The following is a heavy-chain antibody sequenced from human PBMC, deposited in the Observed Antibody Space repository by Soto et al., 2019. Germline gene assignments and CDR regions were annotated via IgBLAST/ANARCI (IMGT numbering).Heavy chain of an antibody. D-gene: IGHD6-25*01. CDR2: IYHIGKT. J-gene: IGHJ4*02. V-gene: IGHV4-38-2*01. CDR1: GYSMRSSNY. Sequence: ASETLSLTCAVSGYSMRSSNYWGWFRQPPGEGLEWIGNIYHIGKTYYNPSLKSRVSVSVDTSKNQFSLNLTSVTAADTAMYYCERVAATHFDNWGQGLPVTVSS. CDR3: ERVAATHFDN.